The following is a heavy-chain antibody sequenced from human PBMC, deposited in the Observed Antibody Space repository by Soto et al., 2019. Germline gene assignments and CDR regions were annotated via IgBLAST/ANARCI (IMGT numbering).Heavy chain of an antibody. V-gene: IGHV6-1*01. CDR3: ARDSLHTGCTNGVCPPPRYGMDV. J-gene: IGHJ6*02. CDR1: GDSVSSNSAA. Sequence: PSQTLSLTCAISGDSVSSNSAAWNWIRQSPSRGLEWLGRTYYRSKWYNDYAVSVRSRITINPDTSKNQFSLQLNSVTPEDTAVYYCARDSLHTGCTNGVCPPPRYGMDVWGQGTTVTVSS. D-gene: IGHD2-8*01. CDR2: TYYRSKWYN.